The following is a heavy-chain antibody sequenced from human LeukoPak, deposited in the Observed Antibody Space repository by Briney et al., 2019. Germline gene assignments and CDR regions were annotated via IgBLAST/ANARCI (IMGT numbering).Heavy chain of an antibody. J-gene: IGHJ3*02. CDR3: AGIYGDYAQGAFDI. D-gene: IGHD4-17*01. CDR2: ISSSSSYI. Sequence: GGSLRLSCAASGFTFSSYSMNWVRQAPGKGLEWVSSISSSSSYIYCADSVKGRFTISRDNAKNSLYLQMNSLRAEDTAVYYCAGIYGDYAQGAFDIWGQGTMVTVSS. CDR1: GFTFSSYS. V-gene: IGHV3-21*01.